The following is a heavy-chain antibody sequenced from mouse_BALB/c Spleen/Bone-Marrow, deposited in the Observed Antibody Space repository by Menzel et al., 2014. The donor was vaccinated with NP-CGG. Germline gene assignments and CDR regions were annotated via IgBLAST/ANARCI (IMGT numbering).Heavy chain of an antibody. CDR2: INPDSSTI. V-gene: IGHV4-1*02. D-gene: IGHD1-2*01. Sequence: EVMLVESGGGLVQPGGSLKLSCAASGFDFSGYWMTWVQQAPGKGLEWIGEINPDSSTINYTPSLKDKFIISRDNAKNTLYLQMSKVRSEDTALYYCARPGYYGYQDVWGAGTTVTVSS. CDR3: ARPGYYGYQDV. CDR1: GFDFSGYW. J-gene: IGHJ1*01.